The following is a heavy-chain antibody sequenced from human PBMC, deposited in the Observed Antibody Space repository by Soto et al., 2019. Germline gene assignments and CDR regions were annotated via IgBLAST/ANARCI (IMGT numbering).Heavy chain of an antibody. V-gene: IGHV1-18*01. D-gene: IGHD6-13*01. Sequence: GASVKVSCKTSGYTFSNYGITWVRQAPGQPLEWLGWISLYSDGTNYAQKFQGRVSMTTDTSTTTAYMELRSLRSDDTAVYYCAASSRRIVAAGPGFIYWGQGTLVTVSS. CDR2: ISLYSDGT. CDR1: GYTFSNYG. CDR3: AASSRRIVAAGPGFIY. J-gene: IGHJ4*02.